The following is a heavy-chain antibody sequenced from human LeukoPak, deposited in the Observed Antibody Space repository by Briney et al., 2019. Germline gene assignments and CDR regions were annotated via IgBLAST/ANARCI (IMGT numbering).Heavy chain of an antibody. V-gene: IGHV3-21*04. CDR2: ISSSSSYI. CDR3: AKESSSWYYGVSWFDP. J-gene: IGHJ5*02. Sequence: GGSLRLSCAASGFTFSSYSMNWVRQAPGKGLEWVSSISSSSSYIYYADSVKGRFTISRDNSKNTLYLQMNSLRAEDTAVYYCAKESSSWYYGVSWFDPWGQGTLVTVSS. CDR1: GFTFSSYS. D-gene: IGHD6-13*01.